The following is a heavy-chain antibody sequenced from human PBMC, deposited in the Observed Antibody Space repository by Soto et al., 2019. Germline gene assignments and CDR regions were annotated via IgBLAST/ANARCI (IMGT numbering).Heavy chain of an antibody. Sequence: QVQLSQFGAEVKKPGSSVKVSCKASGGTFSSSGINWVRQAPGQGLEWIGGIIPLSGTSSHAQKFQGRVTITADESTGTVNMELGSLTSDDTAVYYCATSRDTTGYFDHWGQGTLVTVSS. D-gene: IGHD1-1*01. CDR1: GGTFSSSG. CDR2: IIPLSGTS. V-gene: IGHV1-69*01. CDR3: ATSRDTTGYFDH. J-gene: IGHJ4*02.